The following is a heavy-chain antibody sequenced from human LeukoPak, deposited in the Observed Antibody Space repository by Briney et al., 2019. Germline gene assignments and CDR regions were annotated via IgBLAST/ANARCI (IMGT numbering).Heavy chain of an antibody. Sequence: SETLSLTCTVSGGSISSSSYYWGWIRQPPGMGLDWIGIVYYSGSTYYNPSLKSRVTISVDTSKNQFSLKLSSVTAADTAVYYCARVGSGYSYGPFDYWGQGTLVTVSS. V-gene: IGHV4-39*07. J-gene: IGHJ4*02. CDR2: VYYSGST. CDR3: ARVGSGYSYGPFDY. D-gene: IGHD5-18*01. CDR1: GGSISSSSYY.